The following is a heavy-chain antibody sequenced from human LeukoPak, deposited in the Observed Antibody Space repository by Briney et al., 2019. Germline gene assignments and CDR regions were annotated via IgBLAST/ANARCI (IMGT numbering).Heavy chain of an antibody. V-gene: IGHV3-74*01. CDR1: GFTFSRYW. CDR2: IKSDGSST. D-gene: IGHD1-26*01. J-gene: IGHJ4*02. CDR3: VRDNRSYNFDY. Sequence: PGGSLRLSCAASGFTFSRYWMHWVRQAPGKGLVWVSCIKSDGSSTSIADSAKGRFTISRDNAKNTVYLQMNSLRAEDTADYYCVRDNRSYNFDYWGQGTLVTVSS.